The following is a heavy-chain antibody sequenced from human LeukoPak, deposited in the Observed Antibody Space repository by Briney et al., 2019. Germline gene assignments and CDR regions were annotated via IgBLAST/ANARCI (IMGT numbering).Heavy chain of an antibody. CDR1: GFSFGTYA. D-gene: IGHD1-26*01. J-gene: IGHJ4*02. CDR3: ARGAILGGYNLIDD. V-gene: IGHV3-30*04. CDR2: ILYDGSLE. Sequence: PGGSLRLSCAASGFSFGTYAMHWVRQAPGKGLEWVALILYDGSLENTADSVRGRFIISRDNSKNTLFLQMNSLRIEDTAVYYCARGAILGGYNLIDDWGQGTLVTVYS.